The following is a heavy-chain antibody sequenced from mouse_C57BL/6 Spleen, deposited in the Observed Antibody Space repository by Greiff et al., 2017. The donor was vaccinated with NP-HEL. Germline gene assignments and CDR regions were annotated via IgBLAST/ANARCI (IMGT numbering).Heavy chain of an antibody. V-gene: IGHV1-54*01. CDR2: INPGSGGT. CDR1: GYAFTNYL. Sequence: QVQLQQSGAELVRPGTSVKVSCKASGYAFTNYLIEWVKQRPGQGLEWIGVINPGSGGTNYNEKFKGKATLTADKSSSTAYMQLSSLTSEDSAVYYCARKMTAVALDYGGQGTSVTVSS. D-gene: IGHD1-1*01. J-gene: IGHJ4*01. CDR3: ARKMTAVALDY.